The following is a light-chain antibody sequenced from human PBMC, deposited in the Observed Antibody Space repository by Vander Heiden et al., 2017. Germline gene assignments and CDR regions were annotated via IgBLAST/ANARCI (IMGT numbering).Light chain of an antibody. CDR1: QSISNY. Sequence: DIQMTQSPSSLSTSVGDRVTITCRASQSISNYLNWYQQKPGKAPNLLIYAASSLQSGVPSRFSGSRSGTDFTLTISSPQPEDFATYYCQQTYSAPWTFGQGTKVEIK. J-gene: IGKJ1*01. CDR2: AAS. V-gene: IGKV1-39*01. CDR3: QQTYSAPWT.